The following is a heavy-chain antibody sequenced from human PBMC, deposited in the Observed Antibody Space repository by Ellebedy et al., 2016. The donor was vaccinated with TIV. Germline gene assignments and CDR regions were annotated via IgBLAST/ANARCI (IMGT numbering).Heavy chain of an antibody. D-gene: IGHD4-23*01. CDR2: LYPSSGGT. Sequence: ASVKVSCKGSGYTFTDYYIHWVRQAPGQGPEWMGWLYPSSGGTKYAQKFQGRVTMTRDTSISTAYMELNSLISDDTAIYFCARDSVVLPGAYFDYWGQGVLVTVSS. CDR3: ARDSVVLPGAYFDY. CDR1: GYTFTDYY. V-gene: IGHV1-2*02. J-gene: IGHJ4*02.